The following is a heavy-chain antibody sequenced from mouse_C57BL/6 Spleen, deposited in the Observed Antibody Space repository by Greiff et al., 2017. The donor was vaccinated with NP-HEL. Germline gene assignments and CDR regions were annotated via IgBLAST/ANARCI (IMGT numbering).Heavy chain of an antibody. CDR2: FRKASSTI. Sequence: EVMLVESGGGLVKPGGSLKLSCAASGFLFSDYGMHWVRRAPEKGLGGVAYFRKASSTIYYADTVKGRFTISRDNAKNTLFLQMTSLRSEDTAMYYCARASNYPYYYAMDYWGQGTSVTVSS. J-gene: IGHJ4*01. V-gene: IGHV5-17*01. CDR1: GFLFSDYG. D-gene: IGHD2-5*01. CDR3: ARASNYPYYYAMDY.